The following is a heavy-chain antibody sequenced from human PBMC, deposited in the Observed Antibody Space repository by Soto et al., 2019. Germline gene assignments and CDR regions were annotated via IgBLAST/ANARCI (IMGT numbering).Heavy chain of an antibody. CDR3: ARDGYCSGGSCYSRWFDP. J-gene: IGHJ5*02. CDR2: IYYSGST. Sequence: SETLSLTCTVSGGSISSGDYYWSWIRQPPGKGLEWIGYIYYSGSTYYNPSLKSRVTISVDTSKNQFSLKLSSVTAADTAVYYCARDGYCSGGSCYSRWFDPWGQGTLVTVSS. V-gene: IGHV4-30-4*01. CDR1: GGSISSGDYY. D-gene: IGHD2-15*01.